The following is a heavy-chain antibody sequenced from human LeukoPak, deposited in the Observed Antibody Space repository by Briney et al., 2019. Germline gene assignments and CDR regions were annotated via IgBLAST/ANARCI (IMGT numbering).Heavy chain of an antibody. CDR3: ARETYCTSASCPIGDYFDY. D-gene: IGHD2-2*01. V-gene: IGHV3-21*05. CDR1: GFTLSGYG. CDR2: ISSSSSYI. Sequence: GGSLRLSCAASGFTLSGYGMNWVRQAPGKGLEWVSYISSSSSYIYYADSVKGRFTISRDNAKNSLYLQMNSLRAEDTAVYYCARETYCTSASCPIGDYFDYWGQGTLVTVSS. J-gene: IGHJ4*02.